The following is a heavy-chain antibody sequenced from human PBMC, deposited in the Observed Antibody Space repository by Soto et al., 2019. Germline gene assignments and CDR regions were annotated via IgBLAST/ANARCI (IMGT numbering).Heavy chain of an antibody. D-gene: IGHD3-16*02. J-gene: IGHJ1*01. V-gene: IGHV4-34*09. CDR1: GGSFSGYY. CDR3: ASYPSYDYIWGSYPQGTEYFQH. Sequence: SETLSLTCAVYGGSFSGYYWSWIRQPPGKGLEWIGEISHSGNTNYNPSLKSRVTISVDTSKNQFSLKLSSVTAADTAVYYCASYPSYDYIWGSYPQGTEYFQHWGQGTLVTVS. CDR2: ISHSGNT.